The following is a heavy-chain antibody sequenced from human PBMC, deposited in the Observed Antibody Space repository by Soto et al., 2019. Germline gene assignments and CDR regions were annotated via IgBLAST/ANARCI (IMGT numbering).Heavy chain of an antibody. Sequence: GASVKVSCKASGGTFSIYTIIWVRQAPGQGLEWMGRIIPILGIANYAQKFQGRVTITADKSTSTAYMELSSLRSEDTALYYCARSLNYSNRPLDYWGQGTLVTVSS. J-gene: IGHJ4*02. CDR1: GGTFSIYT. D-gene: IGHD4-4*01. V-gene: IGHV1-69*02. CDR3: ARSLNYSNRPLDY. CDR2: IIPILGIA.